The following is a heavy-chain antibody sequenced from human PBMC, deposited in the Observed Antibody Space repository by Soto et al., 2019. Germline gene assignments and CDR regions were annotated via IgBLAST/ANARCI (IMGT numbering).Heavy chain of an antibody. Sequence: VQLSECGGGLVQPGGSLRLSCVASGFTFASYAMSWVRQAPGKGLEWVSAISGSGGSAYYADSAKGRFAMSRDNSKNTLYLQMTSLRAEDTAVYYCASRAGPAAISDSVVFDYWGQGTLVTVSS. V-gene: IGHV3-23*01. CDR3: ASRAGPAAISDSVVFDY. D-gene: IGHD2-2*01. CDR1: GFTFASYA. J-gene: IGHJ4*02. CDR2: ISGSGGSA.